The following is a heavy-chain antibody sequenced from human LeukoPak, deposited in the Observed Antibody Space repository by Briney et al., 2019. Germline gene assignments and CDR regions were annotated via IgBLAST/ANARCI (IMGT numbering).Heavy chain of an antibody. V-gene: IGHV1-8*02. CDR2: MNPNSGNT. Sequence: ASVKVSCKASGYTFTSYDINWVRQATGQGLEWMGWMNPNSGNTGYAQKFQGWVTMTRDTSISTAYMELSRLRSDDTAVYYCARTSPSHYYDSSGVPRWAFDIWGQGTMVTVSS. D-gene: IGHD3-22*01. J-gene: IGHJ3*02. CDR3: ARTSPSHYYDSSGVPRWAFDI. CDR1: GYTFTSYD.